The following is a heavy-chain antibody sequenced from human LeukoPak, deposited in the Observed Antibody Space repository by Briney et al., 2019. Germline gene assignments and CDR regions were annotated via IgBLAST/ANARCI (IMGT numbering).Heavy chain of an antibody. CDR1: GFTFSSYG. CDR2: IRYDGSNK. J-gene: IGHJ4*02. CDR3: AKVFCSGGSCHAGFYFDY. Sequence: GGSLRLSCAASGFTFSSYGMHWVRQAPGKGLEWVAFIRYDGSNKYYADSVKGRFTISRDNSKNTLYLQMNSLRAEDTAVYYCAKVFCSGGSCHAGFYFDYWGQGTLVTVSP. V-gene: IGHV3-30*02. D-gene: IGHD2-15*01.